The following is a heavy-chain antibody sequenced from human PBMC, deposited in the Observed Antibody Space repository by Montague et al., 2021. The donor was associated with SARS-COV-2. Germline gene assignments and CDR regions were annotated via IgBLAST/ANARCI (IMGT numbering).Heavy chain of an antibody. V-gene: IGHV4-39*01. D-gene: IGHD3-9*01. CDR2: IYYSGST. Sequence: SETLSLTCTVSGGSISSSSYYWGWIRQPPGKGLEWIGSIYYSGSTYYNPSLKSRVAISVDTSKNQFSLKLSSVTAADTAVYYCARHALGYFDWLNERYFDYWGQGTLVTVSS. CDR1: GGSISSSSYY. CDR3: ARHALGYFDWLNERYFDY. J-gene: IGHJ4*02.